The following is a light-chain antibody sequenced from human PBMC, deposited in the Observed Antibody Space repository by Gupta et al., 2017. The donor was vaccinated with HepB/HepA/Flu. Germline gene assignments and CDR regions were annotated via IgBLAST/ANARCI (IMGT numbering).Light chain of an antibody. Sequence: SYDLTQPPSVSVSPGQTASIPCSGSKLGNNYVCWYQQKPGQSPVQVIFEDNKRPSGIPERFSGSNSRNTATLTISGTQTIDEADYYCQAWDSTTVMFGGGTRLSVL. CDR1: KLGNNY. CDR3: QAWDSTTVM. CDR2: EDN. J-gene: IGLJ3*02. V-gene: IGLV3-1*01.